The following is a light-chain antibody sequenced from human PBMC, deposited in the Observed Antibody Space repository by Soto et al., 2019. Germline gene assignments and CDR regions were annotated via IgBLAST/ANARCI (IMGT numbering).Light chain of an antibody. CDR1: QSISSY. V-gene: IGKV1-39*01. Sequence: DSQMTQSPSALSASVGDRVTITCRASQSISSYLNWYQKKPGKATKLMSYAASSLQSGVPSRFSGCGSCTAFTIKISSLHPEDFATYYSQTSSISPYTFGKGTKLEIK. CDR2: AAS. CDR3: QTSSISPYT. J-gene: IGKJ2*01.